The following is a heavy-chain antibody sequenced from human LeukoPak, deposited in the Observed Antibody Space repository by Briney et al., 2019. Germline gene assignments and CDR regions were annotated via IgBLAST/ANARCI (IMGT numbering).Heavy chain of an antibody. CDR3: ARVYLGVYYYGSSGYSHLDY. CDR1: GYTFTDYY. J-gene: IGHJ4*02. CDR2: INPNSGGT. Sequence: ASVKVSCKASGYTFTDYYMHWVRQAPGQGLEWMGWINPNSGGTNYAQKFQGRVTMTRDTSISTAYMELSRLRSDDTAVYYCARVYLGVYYYGSSGYSHLDYWGQGTLDTVSS. D-gene: IGHD3-22*01. V-gene: IGHV1-2*02.